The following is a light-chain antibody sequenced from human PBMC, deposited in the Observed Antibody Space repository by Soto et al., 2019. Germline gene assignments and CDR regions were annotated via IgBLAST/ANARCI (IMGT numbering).Light chain of an antibody. V-gene: IGKV3-11*01. J-gene: IGKJ5*01. CDR3: QQRSNWPPT. CDR2: GAS. CDR1: QSVSSN. Sequence: VITLSPNNLSLSAGEGATLSCRASQSVSSNLAWYQQKPGQAPRLLIYGASSRATGIPDRFSGSGSGTDFTLTISSLEPEDFAVYYCQQRSNWPPTFGQGTLLE.